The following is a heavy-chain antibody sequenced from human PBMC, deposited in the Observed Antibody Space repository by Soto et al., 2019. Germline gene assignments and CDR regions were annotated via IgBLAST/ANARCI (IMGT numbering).Heavy chain of an antibody. D-gene: IGHD3-3*01. CDR3: SRVHIRDLENIFDY. V-gene: IGHV3-23*01. Sequence: EVLLLESGGGLVQPGKSLRLSCAASGFTFGNFVMSWVRQAPGKGLEWVSAISGSGSNTFYADSVKGRCSISRDNSKNTRYLQMNSLRAEDTAVYYCSRVHIRDLENIFDYWGQGTLVNVSS. CDR2: ISGSGSNT. CDR1: GFTFGNFV. J-gene: IGHJ4*02.